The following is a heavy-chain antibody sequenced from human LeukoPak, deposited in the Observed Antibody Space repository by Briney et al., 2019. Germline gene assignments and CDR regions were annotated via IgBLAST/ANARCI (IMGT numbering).Heavy chain of an antibody. D-gene: IGHD3-9*01. CDR1: GFTFSSYT. CDR2: ITSSSFNI. Sequence: GGSLRLSCAASGFTFSSYTMNWVRQAPGKGLEWVSSITSSSFNIYYADSVRGRFTISRDNAKTSLYLQMNSLRAEDTAVYYCARGRDILTVGYWGQGTLVTVSS. CDR3: ARGRDILTVGY. V-gene: IGHV3-21*01. J-gene: IGHJ4*02.